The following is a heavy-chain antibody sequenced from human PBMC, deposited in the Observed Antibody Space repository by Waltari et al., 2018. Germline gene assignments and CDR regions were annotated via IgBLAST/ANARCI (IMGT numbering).Heavy chain of an antibody. Sequence: QVQLQESGPGLVKPSETLSLICIVSGGPISSYYCNWIRQPAGKGLEWIGRIYTSGSTSYNPSLKSRVTMSVDTSKNHVSLRLSSVTAADTAVYYCAGSSNFGIYGLDVWGQGTTVIVSS. J-gene: IGHJ6*02. V-gene: IGHV4-4*07. CDR1: GGPISSYY. CDR2: IYTSGST. CDR3: AGSSNFGIYGLDV. D-gene: IGHD3-3*01.